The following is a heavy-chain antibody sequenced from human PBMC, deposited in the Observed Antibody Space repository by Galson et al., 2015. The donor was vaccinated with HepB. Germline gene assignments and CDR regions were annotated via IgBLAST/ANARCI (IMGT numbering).Heavy chain of an antibody. CDR1: GFTFSDHY. Sequence: SLRLSCAASGFTFSDHYMDWVRQAPGKGLEWVGRSRNKPNSYTTAYAASVKGRFTISRDDSKNSLYLQMNSLKTEDTAVYYCARSPTGVWGSYPDYWGQGTLVTVSS. J-gene: IGHJ4*02. D-gene: IGHD3-16*02. V-gene: IGHV3-72*01. CDR3: ARSPTGVWGSYPDY. CDR2: SRNKPNSYTT.